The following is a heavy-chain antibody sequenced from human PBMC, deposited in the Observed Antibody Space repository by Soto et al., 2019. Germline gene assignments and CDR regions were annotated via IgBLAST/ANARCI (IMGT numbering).Heavy chain of an antibody. Sequence: DVQLVESGGGLVQPGRSLRLSCAASGFTFDDYAMHWVRQAPGKGLEWVSGISWNSGSIGYADSVKGRFTISRDNAKNSLYLQMNSLRAEDTALYYCAKDTQLAGDAFDIWGQGTMVTVSS. J-gene: IGHJ3*02. D-gene: IGHD2-2*01. CDR3: AKDTQLAGDAFDI. V-gene: IGHV3-9*01. CDR2: ISWNSGSI. CDR1: GFTFDDYA.